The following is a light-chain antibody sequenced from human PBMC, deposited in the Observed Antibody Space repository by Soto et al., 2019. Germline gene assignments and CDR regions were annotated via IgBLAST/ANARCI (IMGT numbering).Light chain of an antibody. Sequence: EIVLTQSPGTLSLSPGEGATLSCRASQSVSSNYLAGYQQRPGQAPRLLIYGASSRATGIPDRFSGGGSGKDFTLTISRLEPEDFAVFYCQQYGSSSPTTFGQGTRLEIE. V-gene: IGKV3-20*01. CDR1: QSVSSNY. CDR2: GAS. J-gene: IGKJ5*01. CDR3: QQYGSSSPTT.